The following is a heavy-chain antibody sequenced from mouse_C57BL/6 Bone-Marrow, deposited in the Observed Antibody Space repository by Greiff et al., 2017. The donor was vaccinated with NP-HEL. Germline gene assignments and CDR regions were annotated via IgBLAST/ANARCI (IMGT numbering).Heavy chain of an antibody. J-gene: IGHJ3*01. CDR1: GFIFNTYA. CDR3: VKGYYYGSSPWFAD. CDR2: IRRKSSNYTT. Sequence: EVKLVESGGGLVQPKGSLKLSCAASGFIFNTYAMHWVRQAPGKGLEWVARIRRKSSNYTTYYADSVKDRFTISRDDSQSMVYLQMNNLTTEDTAVYYCVKGYYYGSSPWFADWGQGTLVTVSA. V-gene: IGHV10-3*01. D-gene: IGHD1-1*01.